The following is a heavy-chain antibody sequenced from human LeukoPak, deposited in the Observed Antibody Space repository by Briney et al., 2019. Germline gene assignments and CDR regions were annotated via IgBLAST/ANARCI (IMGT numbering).Heavy chain of an antibody. D-gene: IGHD6-13*01. Sequence: SETLSLTCTVSGGSISSSSYYWGWIRQPPGKGLEWIGSIYYSGSTYYNPSLKSRVTISVDTSKNQFSLKLSSVTAADTAVYYCATQSGYSSSWYGSYYFDYWGQGTLVTVSS. CDR3: ATQSGYSSSWYGSYYFDY. J-gene: IGHJ4*02. V-gene: IGHV4-39*01. CDR1: GGSISSSSYY. CDR2: IYYSGST.